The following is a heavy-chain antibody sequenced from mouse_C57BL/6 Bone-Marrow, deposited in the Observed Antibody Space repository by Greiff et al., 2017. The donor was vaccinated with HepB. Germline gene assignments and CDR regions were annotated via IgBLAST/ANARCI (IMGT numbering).Heavy chain of an antibody. CDR2: INPNNGGT. CDR1: GYTFTDYY. V-gene: IGHV1-26*01. J-gene: IGHJ3*01. CDR3: ARGERTWFAY. Sequence: EVKLQQSGPELVKPGASVKISCKASGYTFTDYYMNWVKQSHGKSLEWIGDINPNNGGTSYNQKFKGKATLTVDKSSSAAYMELRSLTSEDSAVYYCARGERTWFAYWGQGTLVTVSA.